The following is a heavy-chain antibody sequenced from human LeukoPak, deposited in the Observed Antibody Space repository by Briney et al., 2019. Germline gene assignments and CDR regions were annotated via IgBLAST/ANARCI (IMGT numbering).Heavy chain of an antibody. D-gene: IGHD2-21*02. V-gene: IGHV3-30*02. CDR1: GFTFSSYG. Sequence: GGSLRLSCAASGFTFSSYGMHWVRQAPGKGLEWVAFIRYDGSNKYYADSVKGRFTISRDNAKNSLYLQMNSLRAEDTAVYYCARDVTSCGGDCYTVGAFDYWGQGTLVTVSS. CDR3: ARDVTSCGGDCYTVGAFDY. J-gene: IGHJ4*02. CDR2: IRYDGSNK.